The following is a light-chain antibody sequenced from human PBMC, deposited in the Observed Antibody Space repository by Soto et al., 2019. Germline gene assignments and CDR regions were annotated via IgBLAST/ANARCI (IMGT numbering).Light chain of an antibody. V-gene: IGKV1-5*03. CDR1: QSISSG. CDR3: QQYKSYSWT. Sequence: DIQMTQSPSTLSASVGDRVTITCRASQSISSGLAWYQQKPGKAPKLLIYKASSLESGVPSRFSGSGSGTEFTLTISSLQPDDFATYYCQQYKSYSWTFGQGTKVEIK. CDR2: KAS. J-gene: IGKJ1*01.